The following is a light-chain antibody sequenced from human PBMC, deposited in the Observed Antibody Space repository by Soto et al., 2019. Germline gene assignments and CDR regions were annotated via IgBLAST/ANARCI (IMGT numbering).Light chain of an antibody. Sequence: DIVMTQSPLSLPVTPGEPASISCRSSQSLLHSNGYNYVDWYLQKPGHSPQLLIYLGSSRASGVPDRFSGSGSGTDFTLESSRVEAEDVGVYYCMQSLVNRRTFGQGTKLDIK. CDR2: LGS. J-gene: IGKJ2*01. CDR3: MQSLVNRRT. V-gene: IGKV2-28*01. CDR1: QSLLHSNGYNY.